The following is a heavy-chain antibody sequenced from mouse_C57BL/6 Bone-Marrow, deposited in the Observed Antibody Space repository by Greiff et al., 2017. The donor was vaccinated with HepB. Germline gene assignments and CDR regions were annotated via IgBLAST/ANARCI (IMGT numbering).Heavy chain of an antibody. Sequence: QVQLKQPGAELVMPGASVKLSCKASGYTFTSYWMHWVKQRPGQGLEWIGEIDPSDSYTNYNQKFKGKSTLTVDKSSSTAYMQLSSLTSEDSAVYYCARDYYGSSYFDYWGQGTTLTVSS. CDR3: ARDYYGSSYFDY. J-gene: IGHJ2*01. CDR2: IDPSDSYT. D-gene: IGHD1-1*01. CDR1: GYTFTSYW. V-gene: IGHV1-69*01.